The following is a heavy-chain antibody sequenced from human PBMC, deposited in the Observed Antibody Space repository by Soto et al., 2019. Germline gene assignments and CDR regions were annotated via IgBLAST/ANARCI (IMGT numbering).Heavy chain of an antibody. CDR3: ARGEYYYYGMDV. J-gene: IGHJ6*02. CDR1: GGSISSYY. CDR2: IYYSGST. Sequence: QVQLQESGPGLVKPSETLSLTCTVSGGSISSYYWSWIRQPPGKGLEWIGYIYYSGSTNYNPSLRRRXXIXVXXSKTQFSLKLSSVTAADTAVYSCARGEYYYYGMDVWGQGTTVTVSS. V-gene: IGHV4-59*08.